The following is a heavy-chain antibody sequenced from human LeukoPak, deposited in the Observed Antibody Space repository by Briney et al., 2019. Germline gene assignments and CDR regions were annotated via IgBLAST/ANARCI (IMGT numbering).Heavy chain of an antibody. CDR1: GFTFSSYA. J-gene: IGHJ1*01. D-gene: IGHD2-15*01. Sequence: GGSLRLSCAASGFTFSSYAMSWVRQAPGKGLEWVSAISGSGGSTYYADSVKGRFTISRDNSKNTLYLQMNSLRAEDTAVYYCASEYCSGGSCYFYPEYFQHWGQGTLVTVSS. V-gene: IGHV3-23*01. CDR3: ASEYCSGGSCYFYPEYFQH. CDR2: ISGSGGST.